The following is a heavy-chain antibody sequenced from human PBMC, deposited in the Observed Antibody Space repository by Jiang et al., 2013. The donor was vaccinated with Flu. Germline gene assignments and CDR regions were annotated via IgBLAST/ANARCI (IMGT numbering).Heavy chain of an antibody. D-gene: IGHD3-22*01. CDR1: GYTFTSYG. J-gene: IGHJ1*01. CDR2: VSAYNGNT. CDR3: ARGPLDYYDSSGYPTSIEYFQH. V-gene: IGHV1-18*04. Sequence: GAEVKKPGASVKVSCKASGYTFTSYGISWVRQAPGQGLEWMGWVSAYNGNTNYAQKLQGRVTMTTDTSTSTAYMELRSLRSDDTAVYYCARGPLDYYDSSGYPTSIEYFQHWGQGTLVTVSS.